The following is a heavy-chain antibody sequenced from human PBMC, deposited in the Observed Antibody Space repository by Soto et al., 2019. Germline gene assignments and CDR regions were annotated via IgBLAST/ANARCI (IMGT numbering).Heavy chain of an antibody. D-gene: IGHD3-22*01. CDR2: ISAYNGKT. V-gene: IGHV1-18*01. CDR1: GYTFTSYG. J-gene: IGHJ3*02. CDR3: ARLTMTQDGFDI. Sequence: QVQLEQSGAEVKKPGASVKVSCKASGYTFTSYGISWGRQAPGQGLEWMGWISAYNGKTNYAQKHQGRVTMTTDTTTRTADMELRSLRSDDTAVYYCARLTMTQDGFDIWGQGKMVTVSS.